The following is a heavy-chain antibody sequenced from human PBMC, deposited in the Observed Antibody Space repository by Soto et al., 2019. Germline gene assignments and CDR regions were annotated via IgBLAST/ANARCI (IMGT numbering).Heavy chain of an antibody. J-gene: IGHJ6*02. Sequence: GGSLRLSCAASGFTFSSYAMSWVRQAPGKGLEWVSAISGSGGSTYYADSVKGRFTISRDNSKNTVYLQMNSLRAEDTAVYYCAKIFMPYYYDSSGYPYGMDVWGQGTTVTVSS. D-gene: IGHD3-22*01. CDR1: GFTFSSYA. V-gene: IGHV3-23*01. CDR3: AKIFMPYYYDSSGYPYGMDV. CDR2: ISGSGGST.